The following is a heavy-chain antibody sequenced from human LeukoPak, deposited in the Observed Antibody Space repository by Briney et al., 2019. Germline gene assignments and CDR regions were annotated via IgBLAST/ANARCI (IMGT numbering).Heavy chain of an antibody. Sequence: PSETLSLTCTVSGASITSGTYYWSWIRQHPGKGLEWIGYIYYTGTTDYNPSLKSRVTISRDTSKNQFSLSLSSVTAADTAVFYCARVGSRDYFPFDYWGQGTLVTVSS. CDR3: ARVGSRDYFPFDY. CDR2: IYYTGTT. V-gene: IGHV4-31*03. J-gene: IGHJ4*02. D-gene: IGHD2-15*01. CDR1: GASITSGTYY.